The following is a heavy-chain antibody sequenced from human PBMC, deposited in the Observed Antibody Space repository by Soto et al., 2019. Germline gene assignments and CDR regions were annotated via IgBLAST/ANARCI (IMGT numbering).Heavy chain of an antibody. CDR1: GGSISSGNYY. V-gene: IGHV4-30-4*01. J-gene: IGHJ4*02. CDR2: VSYSGTT. D-gene: IGHD4-17*01. Sequence: QVQLQESGPGLVKPSQTLSLTCTVSGGSISSGNYYWSWIRQPPGQDLEWIGFVSYSGTTHYSASIRSRFSISGDTSTNHFSLDLSSVTAAATAVYYWAALGTPVTGLYYFDYWGQGTLVTVSS. CDR3: AALGTPVTGLYYFDY.